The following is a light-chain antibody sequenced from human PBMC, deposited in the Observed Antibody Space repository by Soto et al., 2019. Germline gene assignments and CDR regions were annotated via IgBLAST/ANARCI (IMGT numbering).Light chain of an antibody. V-gene: IGKV3-20*01. CDR2: DAS. Sequence: EIVLTQSPGALSLSPGERATLSCRASQSITHNYVAWYQQKPGQAPRLLIHDASNRATGIPDRFSGSGSGTDFTLTISRLEPEDFAVYYCQQCAKSPLTFGQGTKVEIK. CDR3: QQCAKSPLT. J-gene: IGKJ1*01. CDR1: QSITHNY.